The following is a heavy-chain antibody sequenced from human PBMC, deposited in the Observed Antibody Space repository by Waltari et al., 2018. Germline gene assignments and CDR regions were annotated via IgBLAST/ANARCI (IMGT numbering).Heavy chain of an antibody. V-gene: IGHV3-53*01. D-gene: IGHD3-10*01. Sequence: EVQLVESGGGLIQPGGSLRLSCAVSGFTVSNNYMSWVRQAPGKGLEWVSVIYSGGSTYYVDSVKGRFTISRDSSKNTLYLQMNSLRAEDTAVYYCARLWFGELARDYWGQGTLVTVSS. J-gene: IGHJ4*02. CDR1: GFTVSNNY. CDR3: ARLWFGELARDY. CDR2: IYSGGST.